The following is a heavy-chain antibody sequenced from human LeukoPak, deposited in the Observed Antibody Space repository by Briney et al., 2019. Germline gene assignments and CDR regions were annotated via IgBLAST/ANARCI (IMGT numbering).Heavy chain of an antibody. Sequence: GASVKVSCKASGYTFTSYAMHWVRQAPGQRLESMGWINAGNGNTKYSQKFQGRVTITRDTSASTAYMELSSLRSEDTAVYYCARSGGGSDYYYYGMDVWGQGTTVTVSS. CDR2: INAGNGNT. CDR3: ARSGGGSDYYYYGMDV. D-gene: IGHD2-15*01. CDR1: GYTFTSYA. J-gene: IGHJ6*02. V-gene: IGHV1-3*01.